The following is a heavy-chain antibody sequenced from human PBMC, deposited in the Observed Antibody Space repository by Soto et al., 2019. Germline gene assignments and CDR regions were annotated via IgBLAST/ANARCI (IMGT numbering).Heavy chain of an antibody. CDR3: AKAEKSSAVAGYFDS. D-gene: IGHD6-19*01. J-gene: IGHJ4*02. CDR1: EFIFSNYA. V-gene: IGHV3-23*01. Sequence: QAGGSLRLSCAASEFIFSNYAMNWVRQAPGKGLEWVSAISGSGGITYYADSVKGRFTISRDNSKNTLYLQMNSLRAEDTAVYYCAKAEKSSAVAGYFDSWGQGTLVTVSS. CDR2: ISGSGGIT.